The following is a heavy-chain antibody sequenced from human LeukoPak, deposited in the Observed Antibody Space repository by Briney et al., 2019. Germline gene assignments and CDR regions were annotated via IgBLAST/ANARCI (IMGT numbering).Heavy chain of an antibody. CDR2: INPSGGST. D-gene: IGHD3-10*01. Sequence: GASVKVSCKASGYTFTGYYMHWVRQAPGQGLEWMGWINPSGGSTSYAQKFQGRVTMTRDMSTSTVYMELSSLRSEDTAVYYCARGLKVVRGVISHWGQGTLVTVSS. J-gene: IGHJ4*02. CDR1: GYTFTGYY. CDR3: ARGLKVVRGVISH. V-gene: IGHV1-46*01.